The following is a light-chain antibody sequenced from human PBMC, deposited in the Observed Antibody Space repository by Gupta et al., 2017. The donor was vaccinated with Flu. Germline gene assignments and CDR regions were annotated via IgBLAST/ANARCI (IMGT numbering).Light chain of an antibody. V-gene: IGKV4-1*01. Sequence: DIVMTQSPASLAVSLCERATINCKSSQSVLYSSNNKNYLAWYQQKPGQPPKLLIYWASTRETGVPERFSGSGSGTDFTLTISSLQAEDVEIYYCQHDDGGPLFFGPGTKMEIK. J-gene: IGKJ2*01. CDR3: QHDDGGPLF. CDR2: WAS. CDR1: QSVLYSSNNKNY.